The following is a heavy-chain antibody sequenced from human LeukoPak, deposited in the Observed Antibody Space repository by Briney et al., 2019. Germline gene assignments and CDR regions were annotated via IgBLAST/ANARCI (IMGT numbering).Heavy chain of an antibody. D-gene: IGHD3-10*01. Sequence: GGSLRLSCAASGFTFDDYGMSWVRQAPGKGLEWVSGINWNGGRTGYADSVKGRFTISRDNAKKSLYVQMNSLRAEDAALYYCAREYYGSGSYYNVGYWGQGTLVTVSS. CDR1: GFTFDDYG. CDR3: AREYYGSGSYYNVGY. J-gene: IGHJ4*02. V-gene: IGHV3-20*04. CDR2: INWNGGRT.